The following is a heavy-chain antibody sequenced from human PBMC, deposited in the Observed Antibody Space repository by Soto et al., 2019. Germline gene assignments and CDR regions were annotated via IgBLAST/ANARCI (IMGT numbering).Heavy chain of an antibody. CDR2: IYYSGST. J-gene: IGHJ6*02. CDR3: ARGSSFDFWSGFLNYYGMDV. D-gene: IGHD3-3*01. CDR1: GGSISSGGYY. V-gene: IGHV4-31*03. Sequence: PSETLSLTCTVSGGSISSGGYYWSWIRQHPGKGLEWIGYIYYSGSTYYNPSLKSRVTISVDTSKNQFSLKLSSVTAADTAVYYCARGSSFDFWSGFLNYYGMDVWGQGTTVTVSS.